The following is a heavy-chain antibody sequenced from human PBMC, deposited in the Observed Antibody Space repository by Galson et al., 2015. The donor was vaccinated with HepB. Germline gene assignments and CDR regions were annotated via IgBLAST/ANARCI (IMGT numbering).Heavy chain of an antibody. CDR3: ARGQAVAGTGASDY. D-gene: IGHD6-19*01. Sequence: SVKVSCKASGYTFTSYGISWVRQAPGQGLEWMVWISAYNGNTNYAQKLQGRVTMTTDTSTSTAYMELRSLRSDDTAVYYCARGQAVAGTGASDYWGQGTLVTVSS. V-gene: IGHV1-18*01. CDR1: GYTFTSYG. J-gene: IGHJ4*02. CDR2: ISAYNGNT.